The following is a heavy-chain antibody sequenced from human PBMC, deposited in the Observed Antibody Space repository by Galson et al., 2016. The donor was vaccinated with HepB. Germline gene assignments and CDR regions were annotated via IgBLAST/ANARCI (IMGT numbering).Heavy chain of an antibody. J-gene: IGHJ2*01. CDR3: SRVAMAVAGKWYFDL. V-gene: IGHV3-49*03. D-gene: IGHD6-19*01. Sequence: SLRLSCATSGFTFADHPVSWFRQAPGKGLEWVGFIRSKDYGATTAYAASVQGRFTISRDESEITAYLQMNGLKSEDTAIYYCSRVAMAVAGKWYFDLWGRGTLVTVSS. CDR1: GFTFADHP. CDR2: IRSKDYGATT.